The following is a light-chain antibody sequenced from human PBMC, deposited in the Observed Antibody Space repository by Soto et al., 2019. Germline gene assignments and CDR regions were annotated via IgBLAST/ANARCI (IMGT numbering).Light chain of an antibody. CDR2: DAS. V-gene: IGKV1-5*01. J-gene: IGKJ1*01. Sequence: DIQMTQSPSTLSASVGDRVTITCRASQSISTWLAWYQQKPGKAPKVLIYDASSLESGVPSRFSGSGSGTEFTLTISSLQPDDFATYYCQQYNSYPWTFGQGTKVDIX. CDR3: QQYNSYPWT. CDR1: QSISTW.